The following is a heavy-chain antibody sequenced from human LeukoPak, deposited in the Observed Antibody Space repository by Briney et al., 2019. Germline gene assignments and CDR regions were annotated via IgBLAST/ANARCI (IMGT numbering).Heavy chain of an antibody. V-gene: IGHV3-7*01. CDR3: ARDVGYFRFDY. D-gene: IGHD5-18*01. Sequence: GGSLRLSCAASGFSFSSYYMSWVRQAPGKGLEWVANMNQDGLEEYYLDSVKGRFTISRDNAKNSLYLQMNNLRAEDTAVYYCARDVGYFRFDYWGQGTLVTVSS. CDR2: MNQDGLEE. CDR1: GFSFSSYY. J-gene: IGHJ4*02.